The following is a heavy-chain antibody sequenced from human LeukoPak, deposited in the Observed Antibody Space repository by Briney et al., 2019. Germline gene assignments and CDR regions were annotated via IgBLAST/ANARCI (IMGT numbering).Heavy chain of an antibody. V-gene: IGHV4-4*02. J-gene: IGHJ4*02. CDR2: IYHSGST. D-gene: IGHD6-19*01. CDR3: ARHPYSGWYAGTFDY. Sequence: SGTLSLTCAVSGGSISSSNWWSWVRQPPGKGLEWIGEIYHSGSTNYNPSLKSRATISVDKPKNQFSLKLSSVTAVDTAMYYCARHPYSGWYAGTFDYWGQGTLVTVSS. CDR1: GGSISSSNW.